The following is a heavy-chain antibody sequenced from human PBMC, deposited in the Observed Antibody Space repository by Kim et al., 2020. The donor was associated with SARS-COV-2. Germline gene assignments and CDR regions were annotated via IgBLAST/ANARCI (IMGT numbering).Heavy chain of an antibody. D-gene: IGHD4-17*01. J-gene: IGHJ4*02. V-gene: IGHV3-9*01. CDR1: GFTFDDYA. Sequence: GGSLRLSCAASGFTFDDYAMHWVRQAPGKGLEWVSGISWNSGSIGYADSVKGRFTISRDNAKNSLFLLMISLRAEATALYYCAKIVYGDYANDYWCQGTL. CDR3: AKIVYGDYANDY. CDR2: ISWNSGSI.